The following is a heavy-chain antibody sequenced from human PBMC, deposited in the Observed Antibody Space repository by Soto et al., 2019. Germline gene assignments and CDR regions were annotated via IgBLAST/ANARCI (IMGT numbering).Heavy chain of an antibody. CDR3: ARDYHDYNHYYGMDV. CDR1: GGSISSYY. V-gene: IGHV4-59*01. CDR2: IYYSGST. D-gene: IGHD1-1*01. Sequence: SETLSLTCTVSGGSISSYYWSWIRQPPGKGLEWIGYIYYSGSTNYNPSLKSRVTISVDTSKNQFSLKLSSVTAADTAVYYCARDYHDYNHYYGMDVWGQGTTVTVSS. J-gene: IGHJ6*02.